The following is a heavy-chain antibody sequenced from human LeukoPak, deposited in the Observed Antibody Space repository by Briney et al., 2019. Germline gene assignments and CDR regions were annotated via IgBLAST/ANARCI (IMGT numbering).Heavy chain of an antibody. CDR1: GGSISSSSYY. CDR2: IYHSGST. J-gene: IGHJ4*02. D-gene: IGHD2-15*01. V-gene: IGHV4-39*07. Sequence: SETLSLTCTVSGGSISSSSYYWGWIRQPPGKGLEWIGSIYHSGSTYYNPSLKSRVTISVDTSKNQFSLKLSSVTAADTAVYYCARDNIVVVAATKAYYFDYWGQGTLVTVSS. CDR3: ARDNIVVVAATKAYYFDY.